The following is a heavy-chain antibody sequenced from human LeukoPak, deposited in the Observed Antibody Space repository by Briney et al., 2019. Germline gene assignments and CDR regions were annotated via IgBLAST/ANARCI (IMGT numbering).Heavy chain of an antibody. J-gene: IGHJ6*02. V-gene: IGHV4-59*01. CDR1: GGFITTYY. D-gene: IGHD1-1*01. CDR2: INYSGST. Sequence: PSETLSLTCTVSGGFITTYYWTWIRQPPGKGLEWIGYINYSGSTNYNPSLKSRVTISVDTSKNQFSLKLSSVTAADTAVYYCARAQLNLLVDFGMDVWGQGTTVTVSS. CDR3: ARAQLNLLVDFGMDV.